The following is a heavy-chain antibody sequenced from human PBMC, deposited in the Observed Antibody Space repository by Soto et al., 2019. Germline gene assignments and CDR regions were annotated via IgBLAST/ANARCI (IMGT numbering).Heavy chain of an antibody. V-gene: IGHV1-69*13. D-gene: IGHD1-26*01. J-gene: IGHJ6*02. CDR2: IIPIFGTA. Sequence: ASVKVSCKASGGTFSSYAISWVRQAPGQGLEWMGGIIPIFGTANYAQKFQGRVTITADESTSTAYMELSSLRSEDTAVYYCARGEVGARRGSYYYYGMDVWGQRTTVTVS. CDR3: ARGEVGARRGSYYYYGMDV. CDR1: GGTFSSYA.